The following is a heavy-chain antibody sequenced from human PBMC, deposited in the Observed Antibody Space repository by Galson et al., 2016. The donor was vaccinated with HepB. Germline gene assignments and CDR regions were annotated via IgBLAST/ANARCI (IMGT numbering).Heavy chain of an antibody. CDR1: GGFFSSYA. V-gene: IGHV1-69*10. CDR2: IIPILGLA. Sequence: SVKVSCKASGGFFSSYAISWVRQAPGQGLEWMGAIIPILGLANYAQKFQGGVTITADKSTSTAYMELSAVTTADTAVYYCARDTFYAESGNYFRDAMDVWGQGTTVIVSS. CDR3: ARDTFYAESGNYFRDAMDV. J-gene: IGHJ6*02. D-gene: IGHD5-24*01.